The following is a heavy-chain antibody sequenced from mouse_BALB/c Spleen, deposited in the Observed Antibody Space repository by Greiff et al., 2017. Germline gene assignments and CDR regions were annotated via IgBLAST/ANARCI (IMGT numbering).Heavy chain of an antibody. Sequence: EVQLQESGPSLVKPSQTLSLTCSVTGDSITSGYWNWIRKFPGNKLEYMGYISYSGSTYYNPSLKSRISITRDTSKNQYYLQLNSVTTEDTATYYCARCAYGNYDGFAYWGQGTLVTVSA. D-gene: IGHD2-1*01. CDR3: ARCAYGNYDGFAY. V-gene: IGHV3-8*02. CDR1: GDSITSGY. CDR2: ISYSGST. J-gene: IGHJ3*01.